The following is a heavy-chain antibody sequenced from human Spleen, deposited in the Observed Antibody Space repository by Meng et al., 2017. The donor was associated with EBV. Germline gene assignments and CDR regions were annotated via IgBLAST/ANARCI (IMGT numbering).Heavy chain of an antibody. CDR1: GYTFTSYY. D-gene: IGHD3-22*01. CDR2: INPSGGRT. J-gene: IGHJ5*02. CDR3: ARDGAYQSDSRGYLNWFDP. Sequence: QVEVVQAGAEVKKPGASVKVSCKASGYTFTSYYMHWVRQAPGQGLEWMGIINPSGGRTNYARKFQGRVTMTRDTSTSTDYMELSRLTSADTAVYYCARDGAYQSDSRGYLNWFDPWGQGTLVTVSS. V-gene: IGHV1-46*01.